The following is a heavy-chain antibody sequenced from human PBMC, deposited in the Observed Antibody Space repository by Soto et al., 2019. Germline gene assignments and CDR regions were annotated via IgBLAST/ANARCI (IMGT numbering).Heavy chain of an antibody. D-gene: IGHD2-15*01. V-gene: IGHV3-72*01. CDR1: GFTFSDHY. CDR2: TRNKANSYTT. J-gene: IGHJ6*02. Sequence: SLGLSFASSGFTFSDHYMDWVRQAPGKGLEWVGRTRNKANSYTTEYAASVKGRFTISRDDSKNSLYLQMNSLKTEDTAVYYCARGGYCSGGSCYYAYYYGMDVWGQGTTVTVSS. CDR3: ARGGYCSGGSCYYAYYYGMDV.